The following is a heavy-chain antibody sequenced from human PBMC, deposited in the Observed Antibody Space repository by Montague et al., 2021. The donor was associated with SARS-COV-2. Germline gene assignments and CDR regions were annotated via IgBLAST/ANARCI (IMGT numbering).Heavy chain of an antibody. CDR3: VRGDEYPKIDF. D-gene: IGHD2-2*01. V-gene: IGHV4-39*01. J-gene: IGHJ4*02. CDR2: IYCSGST. CDR1: GGSIRYSSYY. Sequence: SETLSLTCTVSGGSIRYSSYYWGWIRQPPGKGLEWIGSIYCSGSTYYNPPLKSRVTISVDTSKNQFSLKLSSVTAADTAVYYCVRGDEYPKIDFWGQGILVTVSS.